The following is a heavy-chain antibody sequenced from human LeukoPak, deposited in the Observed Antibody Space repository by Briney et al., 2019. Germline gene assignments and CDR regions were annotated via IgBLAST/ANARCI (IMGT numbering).Heavy chain of an antibody. CDR2: ISGSGGST. J-gene: IGHJ5*02. V-gene: IGHV3-23*01. D-gene: IGHD6-13*01. CDR3: AKGSSSWYDGWFDP. CDR1: GFTFSSYG. Sequence: SGGSLRLSCAASGFTFSSYGMSWVRQAPGKGLEWVSAISGSGGSTYYADSVKGRFTISRDNSKNTLYLQMNSLRAEDTAVYYCAKGSSSWYDGWFDPWGQGTLVTVSS.